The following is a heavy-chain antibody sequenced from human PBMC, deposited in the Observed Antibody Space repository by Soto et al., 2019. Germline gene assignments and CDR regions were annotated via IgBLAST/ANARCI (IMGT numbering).Heavy chain of an antibody. Sequence: GGSLRLSCAASGFTFSSYWMSWVRQAPGKGLEWVANIKQDGSEKYYVDSVKGRFTISRDNAKNSLYLQMNSLRAEDTAVYYCARDIEAWEQQLASYYFDYWGQGTLVTVSS. D-gene: IGHD6-13*01. CDR2: IKQDGSEK. CDR1: GFTFSSYW. CDR3: ARDIEAWEQQLASYYFDY. J-gene: IGHJ4*02. V-gene: IGHV3-7*03.